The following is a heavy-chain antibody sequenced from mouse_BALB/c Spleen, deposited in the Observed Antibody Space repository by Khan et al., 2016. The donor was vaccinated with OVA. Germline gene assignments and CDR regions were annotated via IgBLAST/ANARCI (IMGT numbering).Heavy chain of an antibody. CDR2: IWSAGST. D-gene: IGHD2-4*01. V-gene: IGHV2-2*02. J-gene: IGHJ3*01. CDR1: GFSLSNYS. CDR3: ARRGYDYGRGALFAY. Sequence: QVRLQQSGPGLVQPSQSLSITCTVSGFSLSNYSVHWVRQSPGKGLEWLGVIWSAGSTDYNAVFISRLTISKDNSRSQVFFKMNSPQPNDTAIYYCARRGYDYGRGALFAYWGQGTLVTVSA.